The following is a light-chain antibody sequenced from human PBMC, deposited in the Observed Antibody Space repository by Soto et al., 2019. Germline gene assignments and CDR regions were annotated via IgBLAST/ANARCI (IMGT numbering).Light chain of an antibody. V-gene: IGLV2-14*01. CDR1: SSDVGAYNY. Sequence: QSVLTQPASVSGSPGQSITISRTGTSSDVGAYNYVSWYQQHPGKAPKLMIYEVSNRPSGVSNRFSGSKSGNTASLTISGLQAEDEADYYCTSYTRSSTLVFGGGTKLTVL. J-gene: IGLJ2*01. CDR2: EVS. CDR3: TSYTRSSTLV.